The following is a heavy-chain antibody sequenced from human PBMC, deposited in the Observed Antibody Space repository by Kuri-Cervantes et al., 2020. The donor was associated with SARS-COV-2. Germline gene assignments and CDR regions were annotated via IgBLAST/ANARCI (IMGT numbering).Heavy chain of an antibody. CDR3: ARDRPAYYYYYYGMDV. D-gene: IGHD2-2*01. J-gene: IGHJ6*02. Sequence: SETLSLTCAVYGGSFSGYYWSWIRQPPGKGLEWIGEINHSGSTNYNPSLESRVTISVDTSKNQFSLKLSSVTAADTAVYYCARDRPAYYYYYYGMDVWGQGTTVTVSS. CDR2: INHSGST. V-gene: IGHV4-34*01. CDR1: GGSFSGYY.